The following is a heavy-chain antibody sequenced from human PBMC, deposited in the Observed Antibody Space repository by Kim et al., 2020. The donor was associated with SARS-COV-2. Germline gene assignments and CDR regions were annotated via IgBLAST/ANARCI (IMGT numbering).Heavy chain of an antibody. CDR3: ARDVSSGVVWGGFWHYFD. V-gene: IGHV4-59*01. D-gene: IGHD3-3*01. CDR2: IFYSGST. CDR1: GGSISSYY. J-gene: IGHJ4*01. Sequence: SETLSLTCTVSGGSISSYYWSWIRQPPGKGLEWIGYIFYSGSTNYNPSLKSRVTISVDTSKNQFSLRLRSVTAADTAVYYCARDVSSGVVWGGFWHYFD.